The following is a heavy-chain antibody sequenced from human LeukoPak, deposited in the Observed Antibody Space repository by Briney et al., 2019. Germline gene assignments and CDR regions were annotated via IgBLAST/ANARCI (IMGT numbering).Heavy chain of an antibody. V-gene: IGHV3-53*05. Sequence: GGSLRLSCAVSGFSASGYYMNWVRQAPGMGLEWVSLIRGNGKTFYADSAKGRFIISRDDSKNMVYLQMNSLRVEDTALYFCVRDRAATQDWVEFDPWGQGTLVTVSS. D-gene: IGHD2-15*01. CDR1: GFSASGYY. J-gene: IGHJ5*02. CDR3: VRDRAATQDWVEFDP. CDR2: IRGNGKT.